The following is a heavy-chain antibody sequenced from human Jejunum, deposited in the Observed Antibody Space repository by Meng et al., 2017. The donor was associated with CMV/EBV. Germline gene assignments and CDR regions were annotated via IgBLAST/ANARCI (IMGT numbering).Heavy chain of an antibody. J-gene: IGHJ4*02. Sequence: DVHLVESGGGVVQRXVSLKRSWAVSYFTFSASAIHWVRQASGKGLEWVGRIRSISNNYATAYAASVKGRFIVSRDDSKGTAYLEMNGLKTEDTGIYYCARLPFDSGYDFDYWGQGTLVNVSS. CDR3: ARLPFDSGYDFDY. CDR2: IRSISNNYAT. CDR1: YFTFSASA. V-gene: IGHV3-73*02. D-gene: IGHD5-12*01.